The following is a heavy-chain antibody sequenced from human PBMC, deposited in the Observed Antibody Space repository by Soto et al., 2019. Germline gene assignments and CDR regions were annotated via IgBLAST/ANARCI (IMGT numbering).Heavy chain of an antibody. D-gene: IGHD3-10*01. J-gene: IGHJ3*02. V-gene: IGHV4-31*03. CDR1: GGSISSGGYY. CDR3: ARDIEYYGSGSYIWLRAFDI. Sequence: SETLSLTCTVSGGSISSGGYYWSWIRQHPGKGLEWIGYIYYSGSTYYNPSLKSRVTISVDTSKNQFSLKLSSVTAADTAVYYCARDIEYYGSGSYIWLRAFDIWGQGTMVTVSS. CDR2: IYYSGST.